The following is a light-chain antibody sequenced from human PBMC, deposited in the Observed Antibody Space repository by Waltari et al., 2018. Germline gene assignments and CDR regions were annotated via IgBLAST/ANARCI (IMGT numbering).Light chain of an antibody. CDR2: GNN. Sequence: QSVLTQPPSVSGAPGQRVTISCTGSSSNIGAGFDVHWSQQLPGTAPKLLIFGNNNRTSGVPDRFSGSKSGTSASLAITGLQAEDEADYYCQSYDSSLFVVFGGGTKLTVL. V-gene: IGLV1-40*01. CDR1: SSNIGAGFD. CDR3: QSYDSSLFVV. J-gene: IGLJ2*01.